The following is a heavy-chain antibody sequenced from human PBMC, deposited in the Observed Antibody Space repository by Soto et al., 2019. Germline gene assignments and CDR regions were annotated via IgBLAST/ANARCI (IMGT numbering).Heavy chain of an antibody. V-gene: IGHV1-69*02. CDR1: GDTFSFYT. J-gene: IGHJ4*02. Sequence: QVQLVQSGAEVKKPGSSVKVSCKASGDTFSFYTINWVRQAPGLGLEWVGRINPILSMSNYAQKFQGRVTMTADKARNTAAMELRSLRSEETAMYFCATSYGSGYRAFDSWGQGALVTVSS. D-gene: IGHD3-10*01. CDR2: INPILSMS. CDR3: ATSYGSGYRAFDS.